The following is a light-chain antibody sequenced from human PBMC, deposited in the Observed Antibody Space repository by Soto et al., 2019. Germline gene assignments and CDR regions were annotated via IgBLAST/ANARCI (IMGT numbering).Light chain of an antibody. V-gene: IGKV3-15*01. CDR3: QQYSSYWT. J-gene: IGKJ1*01. CDR1: QSVSSK. Sequence: IMMTQSPATLSVFPGERATLSFRAGQSVSSKLAWYQRKPGQGPRLLIYDASTRATGVAARISGSGSGTDFTLTISSLQPEDFATYYCQQYSSYWTFGQGTKVDIK. CDR2: DAS.